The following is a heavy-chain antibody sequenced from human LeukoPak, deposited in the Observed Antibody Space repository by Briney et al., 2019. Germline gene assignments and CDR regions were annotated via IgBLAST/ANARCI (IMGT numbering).Heavy chain of an antibody. CDR1: GYTFTSYA. J-gene: IGHJ4*02. CDR2: INAGNGNT. Sequence: ASVKVSCKASGYTFTSYAMHWVRQAPGQRLEWMGWINAGNGNTKYSQKFQGRVTITRDTSASTAYMELSSLRSEDTAVYYCARVSSGWYPPYFDYWGQGTLVTVSS. V-gene: IGHV1-3*01. D-gene: IGHD6-19*01. CDR3: ARVSSGWYPPYFDY.